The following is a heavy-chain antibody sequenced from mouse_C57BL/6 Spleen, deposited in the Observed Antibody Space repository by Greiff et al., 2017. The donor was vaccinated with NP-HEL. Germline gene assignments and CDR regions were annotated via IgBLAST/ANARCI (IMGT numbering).Heavy chain of an antibody. CDR1: GYTFTSYW. Sequence: QVQLQQPGAELVMPGASVKLSCKASGYTFTSYWMHWVKQRPGQGLEWIGEIDPSDSYTNYNHKFKGKSTLTVDKSSSTAYMQLSSLTSEDSAVYYGARYSYWYFDGWGTGTTVTVSS. J-gene: IGHJ1*03. CDR3: ARYSYWYFDG. V-gene: IGHV1-69*01. CDR2: IDPSDSYT.